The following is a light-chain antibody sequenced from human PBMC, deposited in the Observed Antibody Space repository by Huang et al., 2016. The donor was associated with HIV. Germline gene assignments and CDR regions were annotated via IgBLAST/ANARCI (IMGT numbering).Light chain of an antibody. CDR1: QDIGTF. CDR2: ATC. Sequence: DIQMTQSPSSLSAFVGDRVTITCRASQDIGTFLAWIQQQPGTAPKSLISATCSLQSGVPSMFSISVSGKDFTLTIRRLPPQDFATYYCQQSHTDPPTFGQGTKVEIK. V-gene: IGKV1-16*01. J-gene: IGKJ2*01. CDR3: QQSHTDPPT.